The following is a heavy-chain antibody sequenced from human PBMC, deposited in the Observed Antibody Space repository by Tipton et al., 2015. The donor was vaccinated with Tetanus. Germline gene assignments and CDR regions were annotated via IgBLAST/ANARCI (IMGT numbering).Heavy chain of an antibody. D-gene: IGHD3-22*01. CDR1: GGSISSGGYS. CDR2: IYHSGST. V-gene: IGHV4-30-2*01. J-gene: IGHJ2*01. Sequence: TLSLTCAVSGGSISSGGYSWSWIRQPPGKGLEWIGYIYHSGSTYYNPSLKSRVTISVDRSKNQFSLKLSSVTAADTAVYYCARVDDSIGYYPSNWYFDLWGRGTLVTVSS. CDR3: ARVDDSIGYYPSNWYFDL.